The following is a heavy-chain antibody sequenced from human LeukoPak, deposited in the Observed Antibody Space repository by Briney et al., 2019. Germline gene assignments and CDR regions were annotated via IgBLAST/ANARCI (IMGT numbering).Heavy chain of an antibody. Sequence: SVKVSCKASGGTFSSYAISWVRQAPGQGLEWMGGIIPIFGTANYAQKFQGRVTITAVESMSTAYMELSSLRSEDTAVYYCARGWLAETTVVAPYNYWGQGTLVTVSS. J-gene: IGHJ4*02. D-gene: IGHD4-23*01. V-gene: IGHV1-69*01. CDR3: ARGWLAETTVVAPYNY. CDR1: GGTFSSYA. CDR2: IIPIFGTA.